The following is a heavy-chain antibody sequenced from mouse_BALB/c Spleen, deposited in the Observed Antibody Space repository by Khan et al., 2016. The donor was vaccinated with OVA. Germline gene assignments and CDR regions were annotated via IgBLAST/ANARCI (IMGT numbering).Heavy chain of an antibody. J-gene: IGHJ2*01. CDR3: ARDSNFDY. V-gene: IGHV5-17*02. CDR2: ISSGSSTI. Sequence: EVQGVESGGGLVQPGGSRKLSCAASGFTFSRFGMHWVRQAPEKGLEWVAYISSGSSTIYYADTVKGRFTISRDNPKNTRFLQMTSLRSEDTAMYYCARDSNFDYWGQGTTLTVSS. CDR1: GFTFSRFG.